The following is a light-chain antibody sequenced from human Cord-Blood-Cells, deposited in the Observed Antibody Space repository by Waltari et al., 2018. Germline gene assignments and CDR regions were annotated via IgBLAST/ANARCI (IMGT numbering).Light chain of an antibody. CDR2: WAS. J-gene: IGKJ3*01. V-gene: IGKV4-1*01. Sequence: DIVMTQSPDSLAVSLGERATINCKSSQSVLYSSNNKNYLAWYQQKPGQPPKLPIYWASXXXXXXXXRFSGSGSGTDFTLTISSLQAEDVAVYYCQQYYSTPFTFGPGTKVDIK. CDR1: QSVLYSSNNKNY. CDR3: QQYYSTPFT.